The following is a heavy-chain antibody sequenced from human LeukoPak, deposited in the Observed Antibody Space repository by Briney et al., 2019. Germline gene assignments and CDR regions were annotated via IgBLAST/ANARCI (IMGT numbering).Heavy chain of an antibody. J-gene: IGHJ4*02. CDR1: GFTFSTYS. CDR2: ISSSSGYT. V-gene: IGHV3-21*01. CDR3: ARSTGYRSPDY. D-gene: IGHD6-13*01. Sequence: GGSLRLSCAASGFTFSTYSMNWVRQAPGKGLEWVSSISSSSGYTYYADSVKGRFTISRDNSKNTLYLQMNSLRAEDTAVYYCARSTGYRSPDYWGQGTLVTVSS.